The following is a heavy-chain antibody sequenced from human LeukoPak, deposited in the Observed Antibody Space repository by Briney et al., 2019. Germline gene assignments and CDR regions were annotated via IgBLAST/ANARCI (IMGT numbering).Heavy chain of an antibody. CDR1: GFTFSSYE. CDR2: ISTSGTTI. CDR3: ARGAGATRKIDY. V-gene: IGHV3-48*03. D-gene: IGHD1-26*01. Sequence: GGSLRLSCEVSGFTFSSYEMNWVRQAPGKGLEWISYISTSGTTIYYGDSVKGRFTISRDNAKNSLHLQMNSLRAEDTAVYYCARGAGATRKIDYWGQGTLVTVSS. J-gene: IGHJ4*02.